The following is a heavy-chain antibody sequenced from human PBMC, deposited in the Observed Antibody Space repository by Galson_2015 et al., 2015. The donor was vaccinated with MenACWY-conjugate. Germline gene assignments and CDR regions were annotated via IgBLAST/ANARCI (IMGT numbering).Heavy chain of an antibody. CDR3: AKSWAGVRGVIITDY. CDR2: ISGSGGST. CDR1: GFTFSSSA. D-gene: IGHD3-10*01. Sequence: SLRLSCAASGFTFSSSAMSWVRQAPGQGLEWVSAISGSGGSTYYADSVKGRFTISRDNSKNTLYLQMNSLRAEDTAVYYCAKSWAGVRGVIITDYWGQGTLVTVSS. V-gene: IGHV3-23*01. J-gene: IGHJ4*02.